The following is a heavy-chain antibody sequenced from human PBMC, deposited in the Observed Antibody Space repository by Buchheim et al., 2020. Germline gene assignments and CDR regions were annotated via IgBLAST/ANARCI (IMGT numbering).Heavy chain of an antibody. J-gene: IGHJ4*02. CDR3: AREARASTSNPIDY. V-gene: IGHV3-11*01. CDR1: GFSFSDYY. D-gene: IGHD5/OR15-5a*01. Sequence: QVQLVESGGGLVKPGGSLRLSCAASGFSFSDYYMSWIRQAPGKGLEWVSYIGSRGYTTYYADSVKGPFTISRDNAQNSLYLQMNSLRVEDTAVYYCAREARASTSNPIDYWGQGTL. CDR2: IGSRGYTT.